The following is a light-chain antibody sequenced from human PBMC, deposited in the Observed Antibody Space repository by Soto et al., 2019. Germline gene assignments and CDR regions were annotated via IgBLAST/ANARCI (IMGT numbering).Light chain of an antibody. Sequence: QSVLTQPRSVSGSPGQSITISCTGSSSDVGAYSFASWYQQHPGAAPKLLIHDVDKRPPGVPDRFSASKSGNTASLTISGLQAEDEADYFCASYAGAYRYVLGTGTKVTVL. CDR2: DVD. V-gene: IGLV2-11*01. J-gene: IGLJ1*01. CDR3: ASYAGAYRYV. CDR1: SSDVGAYSF.